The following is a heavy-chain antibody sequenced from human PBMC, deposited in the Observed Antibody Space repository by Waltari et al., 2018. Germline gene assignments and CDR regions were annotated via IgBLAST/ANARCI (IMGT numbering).Heavy chain of an antibody. CDR2: INHSGST. D-gene: IGHD2-2*01. J-gene: IGHJ4*02. V-gene: IGHV4-34*01. CDR3: ARGRRLIVVVPAAMQKYYFDY. CDR1: GGSFRGYY. Sequence: QVQLQQWGAGLLKPSETLSLTCAVSGGSFRGYYWSWLRQPPGKGLEWIGEINHSGSTNYNPSLKSRVTISVDTSKNQFSLKLSSVTAADTAVYYCARGRRLIVVVPAAMQKYYFDYWGQGTMVTVSS.